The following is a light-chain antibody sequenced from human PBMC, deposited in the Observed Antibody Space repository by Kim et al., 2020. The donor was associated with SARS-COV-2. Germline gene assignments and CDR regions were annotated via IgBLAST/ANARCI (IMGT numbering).Light chain of an antibody. CDR2: EAN. CDR1: GGSIDSKY. J-gene: IGLJ2*01. Sequence: KTLSIPCTSDGGSIDSKYGKCYRQIPGSDPTILIYEANQRPSGVPDRISGSVDSYPNSASLTISGLKPEDEADYYCQSYDSNNHVIFGGGTQLTVL. CDR3: QSYDSNNHVI. V-gene: IGLV6-57*02.